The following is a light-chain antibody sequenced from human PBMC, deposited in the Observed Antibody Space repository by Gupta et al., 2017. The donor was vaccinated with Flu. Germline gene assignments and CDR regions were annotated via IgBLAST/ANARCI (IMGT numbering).Light chain of an antibody. CDR2: GAS. Sequence: GTLSLSPGERATLSCRASQSVSSSYLAWYQQKPGQAPRLLIYGASSRATGIPDRISGSGSGTDFTLTISRLEPEDFAVDYCQQDGSSPNTFGQGTKMEIK. CDR1: QSVSSSY. J-gene: IGKJ2*01. V-gene: IGKV3-20*01. CDR3: QQDGSSPNT.